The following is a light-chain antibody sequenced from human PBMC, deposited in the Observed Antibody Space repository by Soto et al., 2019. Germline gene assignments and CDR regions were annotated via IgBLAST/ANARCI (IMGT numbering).Light chain of an antibody. V-gene: IGKV1-12*01. J-gene: IGKJ3*01. Sequence: DIQMTQSPSSVSASVGDRVTIACRASQAISTWLAWYQQKPGKAPKLLIFAASSLHSGVPSRFSGSGSGTDFTLTISSLQPEDFATYYCQQGNSFPLFGPGTKVHI. CDR1: QAISTW. CDR3: QQGNSFPL. CDR2: AAS.